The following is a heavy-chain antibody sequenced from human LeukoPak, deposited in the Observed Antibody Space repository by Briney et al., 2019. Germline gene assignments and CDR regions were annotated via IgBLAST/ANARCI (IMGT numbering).Heavy chain of an antibody. CDR3: TSRAIEQQLPFDY. CDR2: IRSKANNYAT. CDR1: GGTFSSYA. J-gene: IGHJ4*02. Sequence: VASVKVSCKASGGTFSSYAISWVRQAPGQGLEWVGRIRSKANNYATTYPASVEGRFTISRDDSENTAYLQMNTLKTEDTAVYYCTSRAIEQQLPFDYWGQGTLVTVSS. D-gene: IGHD6-13*01. V-gene: IGHV3-73*01.